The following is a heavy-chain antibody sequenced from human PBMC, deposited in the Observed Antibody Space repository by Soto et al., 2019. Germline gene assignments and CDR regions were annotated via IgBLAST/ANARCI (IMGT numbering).Heavy chain of an antibody. V-gene: IGHV4-31*03. CDR3: ARQGFGAIHGLVDV. CDR1: GDSISSGDYY. CDR2: IYYSGST. Sequence: SETLSLTCTVSGDSISSGDYYWSWIRQHPGKGLEWIGYIYYSGSTYYNPSLKSRVTISVDTSKNQFFLNLSSVTAADTAVYYCARQGFGAIHGLVDVWAQGTTVTVSS. J-gene: IGHJ6*02. D-gene: IGHD3-10*01.